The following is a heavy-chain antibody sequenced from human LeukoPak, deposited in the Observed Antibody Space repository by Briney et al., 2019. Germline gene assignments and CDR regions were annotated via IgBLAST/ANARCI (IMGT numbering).Heavy chain of an antibody. CDR1: GGSIRSSSYY. Sequence: SETLSLTCTVSGGSIRSSSYYWGWTRQPPGKGLEWIASIYYSGSTYYNPSLKSRVTISVDTSKNQFSLKLSSVTAADTAVYYCVSPYYYDSGGYYYAFTMGYFQNWGQGTLVTVSS. D-gene: IGHD3-22*01. J-gene: IGHJ1*01. CDR3: VSPYYYDSGGYYYAFTMGYFQN. CDR2: IYYSGST. V-gene: IGHV4-39*01.